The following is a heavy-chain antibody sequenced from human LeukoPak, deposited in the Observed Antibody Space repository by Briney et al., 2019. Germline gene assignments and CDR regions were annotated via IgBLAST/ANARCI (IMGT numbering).Heavy chain of an antibody. CDR2: IYYSGST. CDR1: GGSISSGGYY. J-gene: IGHJ6*02. D-gene: IGHD6-6*01. V-gene: IGHV4-31*03. Sequence: SETLSLTCTVSGGSISSGGYYWSWIRQHPGKGLEWIGCIYYSGSTYYNPSLKSRVTISVDTSKNQFSLKLSSVTAADTAVYYCARDCRWAARPDYYYYYGMDVWGQGTTVTVSS. CDR3: ARDCRWAARPDYYYYYGMDV.